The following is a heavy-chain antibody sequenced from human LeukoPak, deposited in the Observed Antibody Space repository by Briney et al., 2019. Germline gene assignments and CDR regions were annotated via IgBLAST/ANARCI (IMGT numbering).Heavy chain of an antibody. CDR3: ARDHRAYYDFWSGYYYYYYYGMDV. J-gene: IGHJ6*02. CDR1: GFTSSSYG. CDR2: IWYDGSNK. D-gene: IGHD3-3*01. Sequence: GGSLRLSCAASGFTSSSYGMHWVRQAPGKGLEWVAVIWYDGSNKYYADSVKGRFTISRNNSKNTLYLQMNSLRAEDTAVYYCARDHRAYYDFWSGYYYYYYYGMDVWGQGTTVTVSS. V-gene: IGHV3-33*01.